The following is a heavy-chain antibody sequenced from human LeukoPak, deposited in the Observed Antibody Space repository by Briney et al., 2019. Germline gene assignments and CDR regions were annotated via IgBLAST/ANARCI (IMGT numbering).Heavy chain of an antibody. Sequence: SETLSLTCTVSGYPISSGYYWGWIRQPPGKGLEWIGEINHSGSTNYNPSLKSRVTISVDTSRNQFSLKLSSVTAADTAVYYCARVRGALYGSGSYYNDAFDIWGQGTMVTVSS. V-gene: IGHV4-38-2*02. CDR3: ARVRGALYGSGSYYNDAFDI. D-gene: IGHD3-10*01. CDR2: INHSGST. J-gene: IGHJ3*02. CDR1: GYPISSGYY.